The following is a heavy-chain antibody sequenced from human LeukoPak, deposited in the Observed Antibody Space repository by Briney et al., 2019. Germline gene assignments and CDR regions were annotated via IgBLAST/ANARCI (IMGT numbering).Heavy chain of an antibody. CDR3: ARDLARLDLECLLNWFDP. CDR1: GYTFTGYY. J-gene: IGHJ5*02. CDR2: INPNSGGT. D-gene: IGHD3-3*01. Sequence: ASVKVSCKASGYTFTGYYMHWVRQAPGQGLEWMGWINPNSGGTNYAQKFQGRVTMTRDTSISTAYMELSRLRSDDTAVYYCARDLARLDLECLLNWFDPWGQGTLVTVSS. V-gene: IGHV1-2*02.